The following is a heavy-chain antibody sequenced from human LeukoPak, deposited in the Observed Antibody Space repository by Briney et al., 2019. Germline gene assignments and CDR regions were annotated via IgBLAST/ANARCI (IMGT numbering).Heavy chain of an antibody. Sequence: GASVKVSCKASGYTFTSYDIHWVRQATGQGLEWMGWISAYNGNTNYAQKLQGRVTMTTDTSTSTAYMELRSLRSDDTAVYYCAREAVAAAWFDPWGQGTLVTVSS. D-gene: IGHD6-19*01. CDR2: ISAYNGNT. CDR1: GYTFTSYD. CDR3: AREAVAAAWFDP. V-gene: IGHV1-18*01. J-gene: IGHJ5*02.